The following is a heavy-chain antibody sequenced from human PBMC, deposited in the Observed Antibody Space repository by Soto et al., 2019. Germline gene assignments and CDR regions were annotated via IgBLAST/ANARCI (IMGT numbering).Heavy chain of an antibody. CDR2: IIPIFGTA. CDR3: ASKGVKCSGGSCYPNYYYYGMDV. V-gene: IGHV1-69*01. Sequence: QVQLVQSGAEVKKPGSSVKVSCKASGGTFSSYAISWVRQAPGQGLEWMGGIIPIFGTANYAQKFQGRVTITADESTSTAYMELSSLRSEDTAVYYCASKGVKCSGGSCYPNYYYYGMDVWGQGTTVTVSS. D-gene: IGHD2-15*01. J-gene: IGHJ6*02. CDR1: GGTFSSYA.